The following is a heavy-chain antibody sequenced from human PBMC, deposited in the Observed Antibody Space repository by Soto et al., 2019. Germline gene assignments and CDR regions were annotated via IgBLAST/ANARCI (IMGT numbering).Heavy chain of an antibody. J-gene: IGHJ5*01. D-gene: IGHD6-19*01. CDR2: ITGRGRST. Sequence: PGGPLRLSCAASAFTFSDYAMSWLRRAPGKGLEWVATITGRGRSTYYADSVRCRFTISSDDSKNQLFLQMNKLRAADTAIFYPAKVPTRQWLGLFWFDYWGQGTPVTVSS. CDR3: AKVPTRQWLGLFWFDY. CDR1: AFTFSDYA. V-gene: IGHV3-23*01.